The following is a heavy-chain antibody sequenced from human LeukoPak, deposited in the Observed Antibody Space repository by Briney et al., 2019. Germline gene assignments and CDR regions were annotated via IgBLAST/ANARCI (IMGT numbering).Heavy chain of an antibody. Sequence: SETLSLTCAVYGGSFSGYYWSWIRQPPGKGLEWIGEINHSGSTNYNPSLMSRVTISVDTSKNQFSLKLSSVTAADTAVYYCARGEAYYYDSSGYPHFDYWGQGTLVTVSS. CDR3: ARGEAYYYDSSGYPHFDY. J-gene: IGHJ4*02. V-gene: IGHV4-34*01. CDR1: GGSFSGYY. CDR2: INHSGST. D-gene: IGHD3-22*01.